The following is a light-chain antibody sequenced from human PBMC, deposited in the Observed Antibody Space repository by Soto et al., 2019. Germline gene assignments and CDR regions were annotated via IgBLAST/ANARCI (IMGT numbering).Light chain of an antibody. CDR1: QYINTR. CDR2: DAS. V-gene: IGKV3-20*01. J-gene: IGKJ1*01. CDR3: QQYGSSGT. Sequence: LTQSPSTLSASVGDRVTLSCRASQYINTRLALYQHRPGQAPRLLIYDASNRATGIPDRFSGSGSGTDFTLTISRLEPEDFAVYYCQQYGSSGTFGQGTKVDIK.